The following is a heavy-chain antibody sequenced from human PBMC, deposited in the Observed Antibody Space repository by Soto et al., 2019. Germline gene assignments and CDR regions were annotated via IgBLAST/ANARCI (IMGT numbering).Heavy chain of an antibody. CDR1: GFTFSSYS. V-gene: IGHV3-21*01. J-gene: IGHJ3*02. Sequence: EVQLVESGGGLVKPGGSLRLSCAASGFTFSSYSMNWVRQAPGKGLEWVSSISSSSSYIYYADSVKGRFTISRDNAKNSLYLQMNSLRAEDTAVYYCARDSYPTLDAFDIWGQGTMVTVSS. CDR2: ISSSSSYI. D-gene: IGHD2-15*01. CDR3: ARDSYPTLDAFDI.